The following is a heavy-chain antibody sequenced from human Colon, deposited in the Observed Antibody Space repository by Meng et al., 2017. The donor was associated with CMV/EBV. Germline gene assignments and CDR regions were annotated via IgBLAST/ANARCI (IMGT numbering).Heavy chain of an antibody. V-gene: IGHV3-7*03. CDR3: ATSRGPGGYFYGMDA. CDR1: GFTFSNYW. J-gene: IGHJ6*02. CDR2: IKQDGSEK. Sequence: GGSLRLSCAASGFTFSNYWMSWVRQAPGKGLEWVANIKQDGSEKYYVDSVKGRFTMSRDNAKNSLYLQMNSLRAEDTAVYYCATSRGPGGYFYGMDAWGQGTTVTVSS. D-gene: IGHD1/OR15-1a*01.